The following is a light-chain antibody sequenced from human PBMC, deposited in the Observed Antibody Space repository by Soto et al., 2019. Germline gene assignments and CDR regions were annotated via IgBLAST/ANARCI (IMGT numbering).Light chain of an antibody. CDR1: SSDVGGYNY. V-gene: IGLV2-8*01. J-gene: IGLJ1*01. CDR3: SSFTTNYFYV. CDR2: EVS. Sequence: QSVLTQPPSASGSPGQSVTISCTGTSSDVGGYNYVSWYQQHPGKAPKLMIYEVSKRPSGVPDRFSASKSAYTASLTISGLQAEDEADYYCSSFTTNYFYVFGPGTKLTVL.